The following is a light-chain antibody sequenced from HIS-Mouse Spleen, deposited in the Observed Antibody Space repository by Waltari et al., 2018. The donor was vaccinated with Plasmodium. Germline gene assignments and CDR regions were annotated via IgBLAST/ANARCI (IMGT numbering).Light chain of an antibody. Sequence: QSALTQPASVSGSPGPSLTISCPGTSSDVGGYNYVPWYQQHPGKAPKLMIYEVSNRPSGVSNRFSGSKSGNTASLTISGLQAEDEADYYCSSYTSSSTLDVFGTGTKVTVL. CDR2: EVS. CDR3: SSYTSSSTLDV. CDR1: SSDVGGYNY. V-gene: IGLV2-14*01. J-gene: IGLJ1*01.